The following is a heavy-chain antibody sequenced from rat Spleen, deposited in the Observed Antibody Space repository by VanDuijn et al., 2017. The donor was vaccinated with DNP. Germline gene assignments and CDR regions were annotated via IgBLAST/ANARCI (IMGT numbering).Heavy chain of an antibody. J-gene: IGHJ2*01. CDR3: AGRPHPTRGPFDY. CDR1: GLVFSNYW. Sequence: EVQLVESGGGPVQPGRSLKLSCVASGLVFSNYWMYWTRQAPGKGLGWLSSINTDGGRTYYPDSVRGRFTISRDNAKSTLDFQMDSLRSEDTATYYCAGRPHPTRGPFDYWGQGVTVTVSS. CDR2: INTDGGRT. D-gene: IGHD1-4*01. V-gene: IGHV5-31*01.